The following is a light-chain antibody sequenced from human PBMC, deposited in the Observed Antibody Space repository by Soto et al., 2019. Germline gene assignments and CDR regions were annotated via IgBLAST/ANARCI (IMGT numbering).Light chain of an antibody. V-gene: IGLV1-44*01. Sequence: QSVLTQPPSASGTPGQRVTISCSGSSSNIGSNTVNWYQQLPGTAPKLLIYSHNQRPSGVPDRFSVSKSGTSACLAISGLQSEDEADYYCATWDDSLDGYVFGTGTKLTVL. CDR2: SHN. CDR1: SSNIGSNT. CDR3: ATWDDSLDGYV. J-gene: IGLJ1*01.